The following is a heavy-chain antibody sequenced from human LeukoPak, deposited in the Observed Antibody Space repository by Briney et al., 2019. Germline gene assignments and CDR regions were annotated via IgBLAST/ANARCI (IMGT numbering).Heavy chain of an antibody. CDR2: VYYSGKT. CDR1: GGSINRYY. J-gene: IGHJ4*02. D-gene: IGHD4-17*01. V-gene: IGHV4-59*08. CDR3: ARHINDYGDANFDS. Sequence: KPSETLSLTRTVSGGSINRYYWSWIRQPPGKGLEWMGYVYYSGKTKYNPSLKSRVTISVDTSKNHISLRLKSVTAADTAVYYCARHINDYGDANFDSWGQGTLVTVSS.